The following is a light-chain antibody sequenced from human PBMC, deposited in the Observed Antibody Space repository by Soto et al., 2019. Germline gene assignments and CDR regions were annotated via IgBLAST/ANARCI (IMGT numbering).Light chain of an antibody. CDR1: QSVSSSY. CDR2: GAS. V-gene: IGKV3-20*01. Sequence: EIVLTQSPGTLSLSPGERATLSCRASQSVSSSYLAWYQQKPGHAPRLLIYGASSRATGIPDRFSGSGSGPDFTLTISRLEPEDFAVYHCQQYGPSPALTFGGGTKVEIK. CDR3: QQYGPSPALT. J-gene: IGKJ4*01.